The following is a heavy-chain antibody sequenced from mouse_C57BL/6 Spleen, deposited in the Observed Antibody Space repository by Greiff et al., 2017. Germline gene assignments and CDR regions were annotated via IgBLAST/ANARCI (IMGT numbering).Heavy chain of an antibody. CDR2: IHPNSGST. D-gene: IGHD2-4*01. Sequence: QVQLQQPGAELVKPGASVKLSCKASGYTFTSYWMHWVKQRPGQGLEWIGMIHPNSGSTNSNEKFKSKATLTVDKSSSTAYMQLSSLTSEDSAVYYCAREGVIYYDYTWFAYWGQGTLVTVSA. CDR1: GYTFTSYW. CDR3: AREGVIYYDYTWFAY. V-gene: IGHV1-64*01. J-gene: IGHJ3*01.